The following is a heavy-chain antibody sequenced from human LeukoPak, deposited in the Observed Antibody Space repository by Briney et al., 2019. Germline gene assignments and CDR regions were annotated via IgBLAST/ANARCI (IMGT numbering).Heavy chain of an antibody. Sequence: GGSLRLSCVASGFSISSHWVSWVRQAPGKGLEWVASLKEDVSARNLVDSVKGRFTISTDNAKNSLNLQMNSLRVEDTAVYYCARGPPYGSRSDFLDYWGLGTLVTVSS. CDR2: LKEDVSAR. CDR1: GFSISSHW. V-gene: IGHV3-7*01. J-gene: IGHJ4*02. CDR3: ARGPPYGSRSDFLDY. D-gene: IGHD3-10*01.